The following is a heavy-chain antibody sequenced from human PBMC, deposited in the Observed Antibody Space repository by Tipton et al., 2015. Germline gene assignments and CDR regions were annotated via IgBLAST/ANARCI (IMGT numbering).Heavy chain of an antibody. CDR1: SDSISKYY. Sequence: TLSLTCGVSSDSISKYYWSWIRQPPGKELEWIGYIQYSGGTNYNPSLESRVSMSVDTSKTQFSLEMRSVTATDTAVYYCARARGRHGGLFDSWGQGTLVTVSS. CDR3: ARARGRHGGLFDS. V-gene: IGHV4-59*01. D-gene: IGHD4-23*01. J-gene: IGHJ4*02. CDR2: IQYSGGT.